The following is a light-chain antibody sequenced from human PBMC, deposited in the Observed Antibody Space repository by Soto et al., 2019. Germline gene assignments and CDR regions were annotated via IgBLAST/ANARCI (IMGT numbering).Light chain of an antibody. Sequence: QSALTQSASVSGSPGQSITISCTGTSSDVGGYNYVSWYQQHPGKAPKLMIYEVSNRPSGVSNRFSGSKSGNTASLTISGLQAEDEADYYCSSYTSSRVLFGGGTKVTVL. CDR3: SSYTSSRVL. J-gene: IGLJ2*01. CDR1: SSDVGGYNY. CDR2: EVS. V-gene: IGLV2-14*01.